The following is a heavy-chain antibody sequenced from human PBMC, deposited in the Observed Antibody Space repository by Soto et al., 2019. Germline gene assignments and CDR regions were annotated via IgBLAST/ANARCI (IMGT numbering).Heavy chain of an antibody. J-gene: IGHJ4*02. V-gene: IGHV1-69*01. Sequence: QVQLVQSGAEVKKPGSSVKVSCKASGGTFSSYSINWVRQAPGQGLEWMGEIIPIFGTANYAQKFQGRVTFTADESTSTAYIELSSLRSEDTAVYYCARDGGRDSGGIDYWGQGTLVTVSS. D-gene: IGHD1-26*01. CDR2: IIPIFGTA. CDR3: ARDGGRDSGGIDY. CDR1: GGTFSSYS.